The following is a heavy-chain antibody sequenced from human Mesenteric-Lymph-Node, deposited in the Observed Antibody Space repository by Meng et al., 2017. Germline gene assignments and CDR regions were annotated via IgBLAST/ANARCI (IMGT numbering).Heavy chain of an antibody. CDR2: INSDGRTT. J-gene: IGHJ4*02. V-gene: IGHV3-74*01. Sequence: EVQLVESGGGLVQPGGSLRLSYAASGFTISRHWMHWVRQAPGKGLVWVSRINSDGRTTNYADSVKGRFTISRDNAKNTLYLQMNSLRAEDTAVYFCTGLSGPFDYWGQGTLVTVSS. D-gene: IGHD6-19*01. CDR3: TGLSGPFDY. CDR1: GFTISRHW.